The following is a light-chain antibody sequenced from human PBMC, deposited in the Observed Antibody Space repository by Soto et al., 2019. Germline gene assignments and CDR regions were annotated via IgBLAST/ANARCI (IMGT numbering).Light chain of an antibody. CDR3: QARDSSTDWA. CDR2: QHT. CDR1: RLGNKY. Sequence: SYELTQPPSVSVSPGQTAIITCSGDRLGNKYPSWYQQKPGQSPVLVIYQHTKRPSGIPERFSGSYSGNTATLTISGTQAMDEADYFCQARDSSTDWAFGGGTKLTVL. V-gene: IGLV3-1*01. J-gene: IGLJ3*02.